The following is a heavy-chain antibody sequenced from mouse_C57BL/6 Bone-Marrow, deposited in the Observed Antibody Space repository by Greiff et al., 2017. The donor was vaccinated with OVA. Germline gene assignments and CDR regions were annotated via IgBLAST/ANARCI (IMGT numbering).Heavy chain of an antibody. Sequence: QVHVKQSGAELVKPGASVKLSCKASGYTFTSYWMHWVKQRPGQGLEWIGMIHPNSGSTNYNEKFKSKATLTVDTSSSTAYMQLSSLTSEDSAVYYCARYDTFAYWGQGTLVTVSA. J-gene: IGHJ3*01. CDR3: ARYDTFAY. D-gene: IGHD2-12*01. CDR1: GYTFTSYW. CDR2: IHPNSGST. V-gene: IGHV1-64*01.